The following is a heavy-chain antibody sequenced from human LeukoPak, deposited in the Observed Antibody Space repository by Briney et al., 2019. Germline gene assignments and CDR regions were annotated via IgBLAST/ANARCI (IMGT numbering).Heavy chain of an antibody. V-gene: IGHV1-18*01. J-gene: IGHJ3*02. Sequence: ASVKVSCKASGYTFTRYGISWVRQAPGQGLEWMGWISAYNGNTNYAQKLQGGVTMTTDTSTSTAYMELRSLRSDDTAVYYCARGDPYRGSYGGAFDIWGQGTMVTVSS. CDR1: GYTFTRYG. CDR3: ARGDPYRGSYGGAFDI. CDR2: ISAYNGNT. D-gene: IGHD1-26*01.